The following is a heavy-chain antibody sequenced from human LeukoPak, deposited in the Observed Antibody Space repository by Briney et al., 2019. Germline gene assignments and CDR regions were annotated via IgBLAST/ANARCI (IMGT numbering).Heavy chain of an antibody. CDR2: IYYSGST. J-gene: IGHJ5*02. CDR3: ARAGKPWGWFDP. Sequence: PSQTLFLTCTVSGGSISSGDYYWSWIRQPPGQGLEWIGNIYYSGSTYYNPSLKSRVTISVDTSKNQFSLKLSSVTAADTAVYYCARAGKPWGWFDPWGQGTLVTVSS. D-gene: IGHD3-10*01. CDR1: GGSISSGDYY. V-gene: IGHV4-30-4*01.